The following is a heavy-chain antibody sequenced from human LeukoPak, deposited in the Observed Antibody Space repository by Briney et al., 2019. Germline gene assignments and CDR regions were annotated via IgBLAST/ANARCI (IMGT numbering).Heavy chain of an antibody. V-gene: IGHV3-7*01. CDR1: GFMFSDYW. CDR3: ARDAGYYDSSGAGAFDI. CDR2: INEDGSDK. Sequence: GGSLRLSCAASGFMFSDYWMAWVRQAPGKGLEWLANINEDGSDKNYVASEKGRFTISRDNAKKSLYLQMNSLRAEDTAVYYCARDAGYYDSSGAGAFDIWGQGTMVTVSS. J-gene: IGHJ3*02. D-gene: IGHD3-22*01.